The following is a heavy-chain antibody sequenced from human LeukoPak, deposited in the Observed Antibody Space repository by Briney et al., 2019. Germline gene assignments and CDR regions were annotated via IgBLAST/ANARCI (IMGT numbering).Heavy chain of an antibody. V-gene: IGHV3-49*04. J-gene: IGHJ4*02. CDR3: TGVYSDY. CDR1: GFTFGDYA. Sequence: GGSLRLSCTASGFTFGDYAMSWVRQAPGKGLEWVGFIRSKAYGGTTEYAASVKGRFTISRDDSKSIAYLQMNSLKTEDTAVYYCTGVYSDYWGRGTLVTVSS. CDR2: IRSKAYGGTT. D-gene: IGHD3-10*01.